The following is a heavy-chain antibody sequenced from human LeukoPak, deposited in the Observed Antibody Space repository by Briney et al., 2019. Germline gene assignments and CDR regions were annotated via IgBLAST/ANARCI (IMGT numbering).Heavy chain of an antibody. D-gene: IGHD3-22*01. J-gene: IGHJ4*02. CDR2: INPKSGGT. CDR3: AREREFRYYSDSSAYYRQLVDF. V-gene: IGHV1-2*02. CDR1: GYTFTGYY. Sequence: WASVKVSCKASGYTFTGYYIQWIRQAPGQGLEWMGWINPKSGGTNSAQGFQGRVTMTRDTSISTAYMELTRLTSDDTAVYYCAREREFRYYSDSSAYYRQLVDFWGQGTLVTVSS.